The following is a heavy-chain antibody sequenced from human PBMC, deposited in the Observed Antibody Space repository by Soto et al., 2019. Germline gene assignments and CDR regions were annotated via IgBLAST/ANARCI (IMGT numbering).Heavy chain of an antibody. D-gene: IGHD3-3*01. J-gene: IGHJ4*02. Sequence: EVQLVESGGGLVQPGGSLRLSCAASGFAFSNYEMNWVRQAPGKGLEWVSYISLSGSTIYYADSVKGRFTISRDDAKDSLYLERDTLRADDTVVYYWARDFFSPPPTFFDYGGQETLVTVSS. V-gene: IGHV3-48*03. CDR2: ISLSGSTI. CDR1: GFAFSNYE. CDR3: ARDFFSPPPTFFDY.